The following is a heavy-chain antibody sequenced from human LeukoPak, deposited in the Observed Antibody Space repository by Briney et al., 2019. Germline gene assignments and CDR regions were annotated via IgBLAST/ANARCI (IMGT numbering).Heavy chain of an antibody. CDR2: IYPRDGST. Sequence: ASVKVSCKASGYSFTSNYIHWVRQAPGQGLEWMGMIYPRDGSTSYAQKFQGRVTVTRDTSTSTVHMELSGLRSEDTAVYYCARDPRRSWGMTGLDYWGQGTLVTVSS. CDR1: GYSFTSNY. J-gene: IGHJ4*02. V-gene: IGHV1-46*01. D-gene: IGHD1-14*01. CDR3: ARDPRRSWGMTGLDY.